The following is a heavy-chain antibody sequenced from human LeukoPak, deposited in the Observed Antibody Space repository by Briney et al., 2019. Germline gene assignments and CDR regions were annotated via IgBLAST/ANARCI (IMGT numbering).Heavy chain of an antibody. CDR2: IKREGSST. CDR3: AGGISVAYSFDY. D-gene: IGHD6-19*01. Sequence: GGSLRLSCAASGFTFSIYWMDRVRQAPGKGLVCVSRIKREGSSTIYADSVKGRFTISRDNAQNTLYLQINSLRAEDTAVYYCAGGISVAYSFDYWGQGALVTVSS. CDR1: GFTFSIYW. J-gene: IGHJ4*02. V-gene: IGHV3-74*01.